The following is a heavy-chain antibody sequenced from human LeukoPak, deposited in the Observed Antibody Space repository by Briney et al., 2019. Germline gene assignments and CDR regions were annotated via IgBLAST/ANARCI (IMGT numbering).Heavy chain of an antibody. Sequence: SVKVSCKASGGTFSSYAISWVRQAPGQGLEWMGGIIPIFGTANYAQKFQGRVTITTDESTSTAYMGLSSLRSEDTAVYYCARDLERYYDLEGRSGYWGQGTLVTVSS. D-gene: IGHD3-3*01. CDR3: ARDLERYYDLEGRSGY. CDR2: IIPIFGTA. V-gene: IGHV1-69*05. CDR1: GGTFSSYA. J-gene: IGHJ4*02.